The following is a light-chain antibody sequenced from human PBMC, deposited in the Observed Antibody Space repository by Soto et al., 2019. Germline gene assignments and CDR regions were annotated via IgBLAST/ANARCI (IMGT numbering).Light chain of an antibody. J-gene: IGLJ2*01. CDR3: CSYAGDLAL. Sequence: QSALTQPRSVSGSPGPSVTISCTGTSRDVGGYDFVSWYQQHPGKAPKLMISDVSKRPSGVPDRFSGSKSGNTASLTISGLQAEDEADYYCCSYAGDLALFGGGTKLTVL. CDR1: SRDVGGYDF. CDR2: DVS. V-gene: IGLV2-11*01.